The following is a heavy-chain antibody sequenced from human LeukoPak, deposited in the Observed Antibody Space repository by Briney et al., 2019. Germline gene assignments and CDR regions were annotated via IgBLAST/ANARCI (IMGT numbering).Heavy chain of an antibody. V-gene: IGHV4-38-2*01. CDR1: GYSISSGYY. CDR3: ASGYSYGAPYYFDY. D-gene: IGHD5-18*01. CDR2: IYHSGST. J-gene: IGHJ4*02. Sequence: SETLSLTCAVSGYSISSGYYWGWIRQPPGKGLEWIGSIYHSGSTYYNPSLKSRVTISVDTSKNQFSLKLSSVTAADTAVYYCASGYSYGAPYYFDYWGQGTLVTVSS.